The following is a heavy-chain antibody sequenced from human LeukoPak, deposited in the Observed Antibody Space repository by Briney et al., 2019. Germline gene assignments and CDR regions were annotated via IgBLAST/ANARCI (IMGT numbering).Heavy chain of an antibody. D-gene: IGHD3-3*01. CDR1: GFTFSSYS. J-gene: IGHJ6*03. CDR2: ISSSSSYI. CDR3: AREAHYDFWSGYYKPYYYMDV. Sequence: GGSLRLSCAASGFTFSSYSMNWVRQAPGKGLEWVSSISSSSSYIYYADSVKGRFAISRDNAKNSLYLQMNSLRAEDTAVYYCAREAHYDFWSGYYKPYYYMDVWGKGTTVTVSS. V-gene: IGHV3-21*01.